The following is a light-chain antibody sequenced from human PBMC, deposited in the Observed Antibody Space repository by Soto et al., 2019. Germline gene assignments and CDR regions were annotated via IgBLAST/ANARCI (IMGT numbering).Light chain of an antibody. Sequence: IVLSKSPVTLSLTQVERSTRSCMASQSVRTYLAWYQVKPGQAPRLLIYDASRRASGVPARFSGSGSGTDFTLTISSLEPEDFALYYCQQRKTWPPIPFGQGTRLEIK. CDR2: DAS. V-gene: IGKV3-11*01. CDR1: QSVRTY. J-gene: IGKJ5*01. CDR3: QQRKTWPPIP.